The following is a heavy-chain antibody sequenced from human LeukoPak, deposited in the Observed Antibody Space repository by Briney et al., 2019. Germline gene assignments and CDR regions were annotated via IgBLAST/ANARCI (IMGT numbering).Heavy chain of an antibody. J-gene: IGHJ4*02. CDR2: IGGSGDST. V-gene: IGHV3-23*01. D-gene: IGHD3-22*01. CDR1: GFSFSRYT. Sequence: GGSLRLSCAASGFSFSRYTMSWVRQAPGKGLEWVSFIGGSGDSTYYADSVKGRFSISRDNSKNTLYLQMKSLRAEDTAVYYCANSYASSFQPGYTYYFDSWGQGTLVTVSS. CDR3: ANSYASSFQPGYTYYFDS.